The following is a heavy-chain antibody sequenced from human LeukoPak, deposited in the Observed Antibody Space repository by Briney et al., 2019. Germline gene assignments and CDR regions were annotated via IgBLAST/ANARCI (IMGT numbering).Heavy chain of an antibody. J-gene: IGHJ3*02. CDR2: INHRRST. CDR1: GGSFSGYY. Sequence: SETLSLTCAVYGGSFSGYYWSWIRQPPGKGLEWIGEINHRRSTNYKPSLKSRVTISVDTSKNQFSLKLSSVTAADTAVYYCARARTLSSSWFDAFDIWGQGTIVTVST. D-gene: IGHD6-13*01. V-gene: IGHV4-34*01. CDR3: ARARTLSSSWFDAFDI.